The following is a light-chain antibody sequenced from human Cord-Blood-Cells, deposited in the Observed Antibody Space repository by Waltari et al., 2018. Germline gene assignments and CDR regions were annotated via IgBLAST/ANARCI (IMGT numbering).Light chain of an antibody. J-gene: IGLJ3*02. CDR2: QDS. CDR3: QAWDSSTWV. CDR1: KLGDKY. Sequence: SYELTQPPSVSVSPGQTASITCPGDKLGDKYACWYQQKPGQSPVLVIYQDSKRPSGIPERFSGSNSENTATLTISGTQAMDEADYYCQAWDSSTWVFGGGTKLTVL. V-gene: IGLV3-1*01.